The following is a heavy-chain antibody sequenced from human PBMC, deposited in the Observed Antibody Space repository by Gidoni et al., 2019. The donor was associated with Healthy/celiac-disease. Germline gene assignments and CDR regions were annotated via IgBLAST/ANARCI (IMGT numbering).Heavy chain of an antibody. CDR2: IYHSGST. CDR3: ARGDSSGWFGDGMDV. CDR1: GGSIRSSNW. Sequence: QVQLQESGPGLVKPSGPLSLTCAVSGGSIRSSNWWSWVRQPPGKGLEWIGEIYHSGSTNYNQSIKSRVTISVDKSKNQFSLKLSSVTAADTAVYYCARGDSSGWFGDGMDVWGQGTTVTVSS. V-gene: IGHV4-4*02. D-gene: IGHD6-19*01. J-gene: IGHJ6*02.